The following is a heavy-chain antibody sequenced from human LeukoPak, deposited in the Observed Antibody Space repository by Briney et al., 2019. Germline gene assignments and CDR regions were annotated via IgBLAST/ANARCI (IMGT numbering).Heavy chain of an antibody. CDR2: IYSGGSR. Sequence: GGSLRLSCAASGFTFSSNYMSWVRQAPGKGLEWVSVIYSGGSRYYAGSVKGRFTISRDNSKITLYIQMNSLRAEDTAVYYCASTIAAAGTDYWGQGTLVTVSS. D-gene: IGHD6-13*01. V-gene: IGHV3-53*01. CDR3: ASTIAAAGTDY. CDR1: GFTFSSNY. J-gene: IGHJ4*02.